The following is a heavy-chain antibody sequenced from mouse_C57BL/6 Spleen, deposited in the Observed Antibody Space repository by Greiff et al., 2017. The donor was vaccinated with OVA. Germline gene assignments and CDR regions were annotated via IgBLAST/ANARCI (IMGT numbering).Heavy chain of an antibody. V-gene: IGHV1-52*01. J-gene: IGHJ2*01. CDR2: IDPSDSET. CDR3: ARQDYYSSRHFDD. Sequence: QVQLQQPGAELVRPGSSVKLSCKASGYTFTSYWMHWVKQRPIQGLEWIGNIDPSDSETHYNQKFKDKATLTVDTPASTAYMARSSLTSEDSAVYYCARQDYYSSRHFDDWGPGTTLTVSS. D-gene: IGHD1-1*01. CDR1: GYTFTSYW.